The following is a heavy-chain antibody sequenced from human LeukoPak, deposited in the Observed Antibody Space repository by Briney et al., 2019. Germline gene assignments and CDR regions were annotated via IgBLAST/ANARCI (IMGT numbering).Heavy chain of an antibody. CDR2: IFHTGHT. D-gene: IGHD3-10*01. CDR1: GGSISSGDYP. CDR3: ARGFYGSGSQFDY. J-gene: IGHJ4*02. Sequence: SQTLSSTCGVSGGSISSGDYPWSWIRQPPGKGLEWIGYIFHTGHTSYNPSLKSRVTISVDMSKNQLSLKLSSVTAADTAVYYCARGFYGSGSQFDYWGQGTLVSVSS. V-gene: IGHV4-30-2*01.